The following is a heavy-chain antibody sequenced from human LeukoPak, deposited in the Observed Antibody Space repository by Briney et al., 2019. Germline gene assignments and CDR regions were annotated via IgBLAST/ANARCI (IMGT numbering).Heavy chain of an antibody. V-gene: IGHV1-2*02. D-gene: IGHD4-11*01. Sequence: GASVKLSCKASGYTFTGYYIHWVRQAPGQGLEWVGWINPKTGGTNYAQKFLDRVTMTTDMSISTAYMELIRLRSRDTAVYFCARGSSKYIFGYYMDVWGKGTTIIVSS. CDR3: ARGSSKYIFGYYMDV. CDR1: GYTFTGYY. CDR2: INPKTGGT. J-gene: IGHJ6*03.